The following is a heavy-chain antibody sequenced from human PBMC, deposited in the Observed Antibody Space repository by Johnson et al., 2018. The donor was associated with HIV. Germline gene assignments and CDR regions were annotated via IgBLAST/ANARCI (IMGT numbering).Heavy chain of an antibody. CDR2: ISYDGSNK. CDR1: GFTFSSYA. D-gene: IGHD6-13*01. J-gene: IGHJ3*02. V-gene: IGHV3-30-3*02. Sequence: QVQLVESGGGVVQPGGSLRLSCAASGFTFSSYAMHWVRQAPGKGLEWVAVISYDGSNKYYADSVKGRFTISRDNSKNTLFLQMNSPRAEDTAVYYCAKHSSSWYDDAFDIWGQGTMVTVSS. CDR3: AKHSSSWYDDAFDI.